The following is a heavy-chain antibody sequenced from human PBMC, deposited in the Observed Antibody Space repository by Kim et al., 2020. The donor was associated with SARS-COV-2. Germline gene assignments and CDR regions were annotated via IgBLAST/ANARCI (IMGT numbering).Heavy chain of an antibody. J-gene: IGHJ3*02. V-gene: IGHV4-30-4*01. CDR2: IYYSGST. CDR1: GGSISSGDYY. CDR3: ARSVVPAAPQGRTRHAFDI. Sequence: SETLSLTCTVSGGSISSGDYYWSWIRQPPGKGLEWIGYIYYSGSTYYNPSLKSRVTISVDTSKNQFSLKLSSVTAADTAVYYCARSVVPAAPQGRTRHAFDIWGQGTMVTVSS. D-gene: IGHD2-2*01.